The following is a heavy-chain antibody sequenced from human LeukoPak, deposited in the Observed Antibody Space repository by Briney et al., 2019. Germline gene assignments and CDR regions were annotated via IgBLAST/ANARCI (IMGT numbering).Heavy chain of an antibody. CDR2: VSRTSSYI. CDR1: GFTFSTYS. V-gene: IGHV3-21*01. CDR3: ARITSGRSAYYFDY. D-gene: IGHD1-26*01. J-gene: IGHJ4*02. Sequence: GGSLRLSCAASGFTFSTYSINWVRPAPGKGLEWVSSVSRTSSYIYYADSVKGRFTISRDNAKNSQYMQMNSLRAEDTAVYYCARITSGRSAYYFDYWGQGTLVTVSS.